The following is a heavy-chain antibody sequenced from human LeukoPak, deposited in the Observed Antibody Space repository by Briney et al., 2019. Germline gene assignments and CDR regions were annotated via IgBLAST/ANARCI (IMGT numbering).Heavy chain of an antibody. CDR1: GFTFSSYS. CDR2: ISSSSSYI. Sequence: GGSLRLSCAASGFTFSSYSMNWVRQAPGKGLEWVSSISSSSSYIYYADSVKGRFTISRDNAKNSLYLQMNSLRAEDTAVYYCARNSPDDSSGSDYFDYWGQGTLVTVSS. D-gene: IGHD3-22*01. J-gene: IGHJ4*02. V-gene: IGHV3-21*01. CDR3: ARNSPDDSSGSDYFDY.